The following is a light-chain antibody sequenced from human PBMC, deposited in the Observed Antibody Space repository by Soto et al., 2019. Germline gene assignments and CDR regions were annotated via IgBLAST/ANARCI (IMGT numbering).Light chain of an antibody. CDR3: QQRSNWMIT. CDR2: GAS. V-gene: IGKV3D-20*02. CDR1: QIVINNY. J-gene: IGKJ5*01. Sequence: EIVMTQSPATLSVSPGERATLSCRASQIVINNYLACYQQKPGQAPMLLIYGASNRATGIPDRFSGSGSGTDFTLTISSLEPEDFGVYYCQQRSNWMITFGQGTRLEIK.